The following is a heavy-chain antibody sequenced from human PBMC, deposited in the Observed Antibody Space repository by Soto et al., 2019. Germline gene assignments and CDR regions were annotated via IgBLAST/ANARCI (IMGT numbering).Heavy chain of an antibody. J-gene: IGHJ4*02. CDR2: ISSSSSYI. Sequence: GGSLRLSCAASGFTFSSYSMNWVRQAPGKGLEWVSSISSSSSYIYYADSVKGRFTISRDNAKNSLYLQMNSLRAEDTAVYYCVRDYDFEAVADHWGQGTLVTVSS. V-gene: IGHV3-21*01. D-gene: IGHD3-3*01. CDR1: GFTFSSYS. CDR3: VRDYDFEAVADH.